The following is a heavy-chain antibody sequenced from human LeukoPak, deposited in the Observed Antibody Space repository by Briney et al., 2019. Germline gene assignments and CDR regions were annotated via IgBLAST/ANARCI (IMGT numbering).Heavy chain of an antibody. V-gene: IGHV3-30*04. CDR1: GFSFSSRP. CDR3: ARDQGGFGVGTIDR. CDR2: ISHDGSNQ. D-gene: IGHD3-10*01. J-gene: IGHJ5*02. Sequence: GGSLRLSCAASGFSFSSRPMHWVRQAPGKGLEWVAVISHDGSNQHYTDSVKGRFTISRDNSKNTLFLQMNSLRTEDTAVYYCARDQGGFGVGTIDRWGQGTLVTVSS.